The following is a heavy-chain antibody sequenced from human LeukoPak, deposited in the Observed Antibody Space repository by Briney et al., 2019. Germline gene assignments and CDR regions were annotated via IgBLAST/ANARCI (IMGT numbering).Heavy chain of an antibody. D-gene: IGHD3-9*01. CDR2: ITGSGGST. V-gene: IGHV3-23*01. CDR1: GFTFSNYA. J-gene: IGHJ4*02. CDR3: AKWGDYDVLTGYYDPDY. Sequence: PGASLRLSCAASGFTFSNYAMSWVRQAPGKGLEWVSAITGSGGSTYYADSVKGRFTISRDNSKNTLYLQMNSLRAEDTAVYYCAKWGDYDVLTGYYDPDYWGQGTLVTGSS.